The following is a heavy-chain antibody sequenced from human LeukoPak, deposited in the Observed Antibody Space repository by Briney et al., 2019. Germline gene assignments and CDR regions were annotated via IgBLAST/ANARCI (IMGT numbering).Heavy chain of an antibody. CDR2: IYTSGST. V-gene: IGHV4-4*07. J-gene: IGHJ4*02. CDR3: ARECSSTSCYTLNFDY. Sequence: SETLSLTCTVSGGSISSYYWSWIRQPAGKGLEWIGRIYTSGSTNYNPSLKSRVTMSVDTSKNQFSLKPSSVTAAGTAVYYCARECSSTSCYTLNFDYWGQGTLVTVSS. D-gene: IGHD2-2*02. CDR1: GGSISSYY.